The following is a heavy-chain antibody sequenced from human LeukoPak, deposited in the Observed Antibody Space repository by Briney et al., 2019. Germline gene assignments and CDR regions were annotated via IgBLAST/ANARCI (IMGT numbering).Heavy chain of an antibody. Sequence: QTGGSLRLSCAASGFTFSSHAMSWVRQAPGKGLEWVSSISSSGGNTYYADSVKGRFTISRDNSKNTLYLQMNSLRAEDTAVYYCAKGGDYSKSPLASWGQGTLVTVSS. CDR2: ISSSGGNT. CDR3: AKGGDYSKSPLAS. V-gene: IGHV3-23*01. J-gene: IGHJ4*02. CDR1: GFTFSSHA. D-gene: IGHD6-13*01.